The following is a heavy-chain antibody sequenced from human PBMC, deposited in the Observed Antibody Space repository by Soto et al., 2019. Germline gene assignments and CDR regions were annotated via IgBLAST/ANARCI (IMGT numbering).Heavy chain of an antibody. CDR1: GFTFSSYA. J-gene: IGHJ6*01. CDR3: ARFTKGAVAANGMEV. D-gene: IGHD6-19*01. CDR2: ISYDGSNK. Sequence: GGSLRLSCAASGFTFSSYAMHCVRQAPCKGLEWLAVISYDGSNKYYADSVKGRFTISRDNSKNTLYLQMNSLRAEDTAVYYCARFTKGAVAANGMEVWGQGTPVTFSS. V-gene: IGHV3-30-3*01.